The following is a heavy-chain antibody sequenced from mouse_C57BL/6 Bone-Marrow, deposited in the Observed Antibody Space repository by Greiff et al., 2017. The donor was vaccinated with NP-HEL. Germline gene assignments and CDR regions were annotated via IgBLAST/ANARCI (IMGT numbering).Heavy chain of an antibody. CDR1: GYTFTSYG. J-gene: IGHJ2*01. CDR3: ARQVITTVVGDY. CDR2: IYPRSGNT. Sequence: QVQLQQSGAELARPGASVKLSCKASGYTFTSYGISWVKQRTGQGLEWIGEIYPRSGNTYYNEKFKGKATLTADKSSSTAYMELRSLTSEDSAVYFCARQVITTVVGDYWGQGTTLTVSS. D-gene: IGHD1-1*01. V-gene: IGHV1-81*01.